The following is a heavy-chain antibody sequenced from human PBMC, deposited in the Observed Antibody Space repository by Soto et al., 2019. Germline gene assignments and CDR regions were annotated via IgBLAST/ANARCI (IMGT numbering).Heavy chain of an antibody. D-gene: IGHD6-19*01. Sequence: QVQLVQSGAEVKKPGSSVKVSCKASGGTFSSYAISWVRQAPGQGLEWMGGIIPIFGTANYAQKFQGRVTITADESTSTAYMELRRLRSEDTAVYYCARERIAVAGTWLGIDPWGQGPLVTVSS. CDR2: IIPIFGTA. J-gene: IGHJ5*02. CDR1: GGTFSSYA. CDR3: ARERIAVAGTWLGIDP. V-gene: IGHV1-69*01.